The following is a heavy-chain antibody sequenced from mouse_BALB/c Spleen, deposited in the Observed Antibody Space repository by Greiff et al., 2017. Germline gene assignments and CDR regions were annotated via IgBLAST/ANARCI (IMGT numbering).Heavy chain of an antibody. V-gene: IGHV1-7*01. CDR1: GYTFTSYW. D-gene: IGHD4-1*01. CDR3: ASGTGYFDY. Sequence: VQLQQSGAELAKPGASVKMSCKASGYTFTSYWMHWVKQRPGQGLEWIGYINPSTGYTEYNQKFKDKATLTADKSSSTAYMQLSSLTSEDSAVYYCASGTGYFDYWGQGTTLTVSS. CDR2: INPSTGYT. J-gene: IGHJ2*01.